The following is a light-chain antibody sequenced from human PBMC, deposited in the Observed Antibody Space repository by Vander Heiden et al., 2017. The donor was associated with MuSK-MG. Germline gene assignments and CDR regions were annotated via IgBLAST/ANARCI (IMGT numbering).Light chain of an antibody. Sequence: DIQMTQSPSSLSASVGDRVTITCRASQSITTYLNWYQQRPGKAPKLLIYATSSLQSWVPSRFSGSGSGTDFTLTISSLQPEDFATYYCQQSYSTPLTFGGGTNVEIK. J-gene: IGKJ4*01. CDR1: QSITTY. CDR2: ATS. CDR3: QQSYSTPLT. V-gene: IGKV1-39*01.